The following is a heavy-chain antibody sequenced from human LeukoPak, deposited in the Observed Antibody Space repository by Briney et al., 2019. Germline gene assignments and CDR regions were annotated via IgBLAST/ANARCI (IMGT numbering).Heavy chain of an antibody. Sequence: GESLQISCQGSGSSFTTNWIGWVRQLPGKGLEWMGIIYPGDSDTKYSPSFQGQVTISADKSISTAYLQWSSLKASDTAMYYCARTITMVRGVIIYPNYFDYWGQGTLVTVSS. CDR3: ARTITMVRGVIIYPNYFDY. J-gene: IGHJ4*02. CDR2: IYPGDSDT. D-gene: IGHD3-10*01. V-gene: IGHV5-51*01. CDR1: GSSFTTNW.